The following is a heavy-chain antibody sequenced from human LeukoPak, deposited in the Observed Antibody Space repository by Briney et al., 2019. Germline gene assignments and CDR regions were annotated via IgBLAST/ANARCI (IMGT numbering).Heavy chain of an antibody. V-gene: IGHV4-31*03. CDR3: ARGMVVPVWAFDI. CDR1: GGSISSGGYY. J-gene: IGHJ3*02. D-gene: IGHD2-8*01. Sequence: KASQTLSLTCTVSGGSISSGGYYWSWIRQHPGKGLEWIGHIYYSGSTYYNPSLKSRVTISVDTSKNQFSLKLSSVTAADTAVYYCARGMVVPVWAFDIWGQGTMVTVSS. CDR2: IYYSGST.